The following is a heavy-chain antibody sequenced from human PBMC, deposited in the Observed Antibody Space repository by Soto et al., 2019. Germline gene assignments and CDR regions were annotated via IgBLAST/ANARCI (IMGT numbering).Heavy chain of an antibody. CDR2: INDSGST. D-gene: IGHD1-26*01. CDR1: GGSIRSYY. Sequence: SETLSLTCTVSGGSIRSYYWSWIRQSPGKGLEWIGYINDSGSTNYNPSLKSRVTISVDKSKNQFSLKLSSVTAADTAIYFCAREDPYATDGYYYYYMDVWGKGTTVTVSS. V-gene: IGHV4-59*01. J-gene: IGHJ6*03. CDR3: AREDPYATDGYYYYYMDV.